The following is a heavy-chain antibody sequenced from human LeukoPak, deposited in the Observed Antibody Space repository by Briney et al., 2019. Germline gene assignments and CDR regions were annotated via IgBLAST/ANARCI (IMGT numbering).Heavy chain of an antibody. J-gene: IGHJ4*02. Sequence: GGSLRLSCAASGFTFSSYAMSWVRQAPGKGLEWVSSISGSGGSTYYADSVKGRFTISRDNSKNTLYLQMNSLRAEDTAVYYCAKDMGYCSSTSCPPYYFDYWGQGTLVTVSS. CDR2: ISGSGGST. CDR1: GFTFSSYA. D-gene: IGHD2-2*01. CDR3: AKDMGYCSSTSCPPYYFDY. V-gene: IGHV3-23*01.